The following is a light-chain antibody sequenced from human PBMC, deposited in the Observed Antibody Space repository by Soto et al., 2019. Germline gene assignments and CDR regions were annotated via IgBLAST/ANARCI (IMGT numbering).Light chain of an antibody. J-gene: IGKJ2*01. Sequence: DIQMTQSPSFLSASVGDRVTITCRASQAISNYLNWYQQKAGKAPSLLIYEASHLQSGVPFRFFGSGSGTDFTLTIDNLQHEDSATYYCQQSHSTPPTFGPGTKLEIK. V-gene: IGKV1-39*01. CDR3: QQSHSTPPT. CDR2: EAS. CDR1: QAISNY.